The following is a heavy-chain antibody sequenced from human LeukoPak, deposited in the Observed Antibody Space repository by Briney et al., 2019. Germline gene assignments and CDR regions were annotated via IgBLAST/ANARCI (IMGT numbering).Heavy chain of an antibody. J-gene: IGHJ6*02. CDR3: ARGRIAKVVVVHSFHYGMDV. CDR1: GGSFTDYF. V-gene: IGHV4-34*01. D-gene: IGHD3-22*01. CDR2: INDYTGNT. Sequence: SETLSLTCDVFGGSFTDYFWTWIRQSPGKGLEWIDEINDYTGNTNYNPSLNSRVSISLEKSKNQFSLELRSVTAADTAVYYCARGRIAKVVVVHSFHYGMDVWGQGTTVTVSS.